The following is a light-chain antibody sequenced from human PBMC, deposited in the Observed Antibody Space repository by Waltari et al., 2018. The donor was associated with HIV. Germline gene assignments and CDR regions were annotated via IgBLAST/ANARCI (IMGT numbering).Light chain of an antibody. Sequence: DIVMTQSPDSLAVSLGVRATINCKYSQSVLYSSNNKNYLAWYQQKPGQPPKLLIHWASTRESGVPDRFSGSGSGTDFTLTISSLQAEDVAVYYCQQYYSTPPYTFGQGTKLEIK. CDR1: QSVLYSSNNKNY. J-gene: IGKJ2*01. V-gene: IGKV4-1*01. CDR3: QQYYSTPPYT. CDR2: WAS.